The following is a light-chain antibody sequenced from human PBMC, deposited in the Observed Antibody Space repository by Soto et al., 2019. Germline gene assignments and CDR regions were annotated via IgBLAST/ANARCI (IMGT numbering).Light chain of an antibody. CDR2: KAS. CDR1: QTISSW. V-gene: IGKV1-5*03. J-gene: IGKJ1*01. Sequence: DIQMTQSPSTLSGSVGDRVTITCRASQTISSWLTWYQQKPGKAPKLLIYKASTLKSGVSSRFSGSGSGTEFTLTISSLQPDDFATYYCQHYYSYSEAFGQGTKV. CDR3: QHYYSYSEA.